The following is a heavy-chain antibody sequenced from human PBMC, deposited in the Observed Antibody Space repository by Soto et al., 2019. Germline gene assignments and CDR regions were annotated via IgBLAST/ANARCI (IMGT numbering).Heavy chain of an antibody. J-gene: IGHJ5*02. Sequence: ASVKVSCKASGGTFSSYAISWVRQAPGQGLEWMGGIIPIFGTANYAQKFQGRVTITADESTSTAYMELSSLRSEDTAVYYCARVKIFGVVIHNWFDPWGQGTLVTVSS. V-gene: IGHV1-69*13. CDR1: GGTFSSYA. CDR3: ARVKIFGVVIHNWFDP. CDR2: IIPIFGTA. D-gene: IGHD3-3*01.